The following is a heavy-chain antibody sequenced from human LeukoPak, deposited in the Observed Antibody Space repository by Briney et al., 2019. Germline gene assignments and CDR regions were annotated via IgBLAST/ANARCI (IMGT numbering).Heavy chain of an antibody. CDR1: GGSISSGSYY. V-gene: IGHV4-61*02. D-gene: IGHD1-26*01. CDR2: IYTSGST. CDR3: ARGGGSYHY. Sequence: KPSETLSLTCTVSGGSISSGSYYWSWIRQPAGKGLEWIGRIYTSGSTNYNPSLKSRVTISVDTSKNQVSLKLSSVTAADTAVYYCARGGGSYHYWGQGTLVTVSS. J-gene: IGHJ4*02.